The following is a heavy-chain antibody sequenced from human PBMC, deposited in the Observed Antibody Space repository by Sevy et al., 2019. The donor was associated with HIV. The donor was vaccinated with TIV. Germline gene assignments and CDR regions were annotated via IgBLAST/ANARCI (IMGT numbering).Heavy chain of an antibody. CDR1: GGSISSGDYY. V-gene: IGHV4-30-4*01. CDR3: ARLRIYYYYGMDV. D-gene: IGHD4-17*01. J-gene: IGHJ6*02. CDR2: IYYSGST. Sequence: SETLSLTCTVSGGSISSGDYYWSWIRQPPGKGLEWIGYIYYSGSTYYNPSLKSRVTISVDTSKNQFSLKLSSVTAADTALYYCARLRIYYYYGMDVWGQGTTVTVSS.